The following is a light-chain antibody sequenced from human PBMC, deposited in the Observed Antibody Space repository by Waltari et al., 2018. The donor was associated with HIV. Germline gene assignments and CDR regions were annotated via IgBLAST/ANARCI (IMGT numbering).Light chain of an antibody. CDR2: GSS. J-gene: IGLJ2*01. CDR1: GSNIGAPYE. V-gene: IGLV1-40*01. CDR3: QSYDSRLSGSV. Sequence: SVLTQPPSVSGAPGQRVNISCSQSGSNIGAPYEVHWYQHRPGTAPKLLIYGSSNRPSGVPDRFSGSKSGTSASLAITGLQPEDEGDYYCQSYDSRLSGSVFGGGTKLTVL.